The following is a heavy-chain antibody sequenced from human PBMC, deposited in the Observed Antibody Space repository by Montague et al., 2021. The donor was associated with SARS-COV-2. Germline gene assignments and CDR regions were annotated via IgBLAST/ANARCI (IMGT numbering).Heavy chain of an antibody. J-gene: IGHJ4*02. D-gene: IGHD4-23*01. CDR3: AHKVKWELYYFDC. CDR2: IFWDDDK. Sequence: PALMKPTQTLTLACTVSGFSLSTSGEGVGWIRQPPGKALEWLALIFWDDDKRYSPSLKNRVTITKDTSKNQVVLRMTNMDPLDTATYYCAHKVKWELYYFDCWGQGTLVTVSS. V-gene: IGHV2-5*02. CDR1: GFSLSTSGEG.